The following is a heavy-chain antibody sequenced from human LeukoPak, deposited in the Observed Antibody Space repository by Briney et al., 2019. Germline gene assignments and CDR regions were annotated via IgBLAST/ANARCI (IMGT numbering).Heavy chain of an antibody. Sequence: PSQTLSLTCTVSGGSISSGDYYWSWIRQPPGKGPEWIGYIYYSGSTYYNPSLKSRVTISVDTSKNQFSLKLSSVTAADTAVYYCARDYRGVPGPFDIWGQGTMVTVSS. CDR3: ARDYRGVPGPFDI. J-gene: IGHJ3*02. CDR2: IYYSGST. CDR1: GGSISSGDYY. D-gene: IGHD3-10*01. V-gene: IGHV4-30-4*08.